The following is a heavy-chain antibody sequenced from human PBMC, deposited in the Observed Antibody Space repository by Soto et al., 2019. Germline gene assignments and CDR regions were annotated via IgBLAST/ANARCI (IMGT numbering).Heavy chain of an antibody. CDR2: IYYSGST. D-gene: IGHD3-16*02. CDR3: ARGLSLTLFDN. CDR1: GGSISTGGYY. V-gene: IGHV4-31*03. Sequence: QVQLQESGPGLVKPSQTLSLTCTVSGGSISTGGYYWTWIRQHPGKGLEWIGYIYYSGSTYYNPSLKSRVTISVDTSKNQFSLKVSSVTAADTAVYYCARGLSLTLFDNWGQGTLVTVSS. J-gene: IGHJ4*02.